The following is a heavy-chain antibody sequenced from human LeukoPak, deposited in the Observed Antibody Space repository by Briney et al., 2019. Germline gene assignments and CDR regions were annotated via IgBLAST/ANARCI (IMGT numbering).Heavy chain of an antibody. J-gene: IGHJ4*02. D-gene: IGHD2-2*01. CDR3: ARGYCSSTSCYDYFDY. CDR2: INPNSGGT. V-gene: IGHV1-2*02. CDR1: GYTFTGYY. Sequence: ASVKVSYTSSGYTFTGYYMHWVRQAPGQGLEWMGWINPNSGGTNYAQKFQGRVTMTRDTSISTAYMELSRLRSDDTAVYYCARGYCSSTSCYDYFDYWGQGTLVTVSS.